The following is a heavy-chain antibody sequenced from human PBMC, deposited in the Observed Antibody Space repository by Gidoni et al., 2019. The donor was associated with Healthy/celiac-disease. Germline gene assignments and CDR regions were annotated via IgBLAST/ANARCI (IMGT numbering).Heavy chain of an antibody. V-gene: IGHV3-33*01. Sequence: QVQLVESGGGVVQPGRSLRLSCAASGFTFSSDGMHWVRQAPGKGLEWVAVIWYDGSNKYYADSVKGRFTISRDNSKNTLYLQMNSLRAEDTAVYYCARGIQLWLDENWFDPWGQGTLVTVSS. CDR2: IWYDGSNK. J-gene: IGHJ5*02. D-gene: IGHD5-18*01. CDR1: GFTFSSDG. CDR3: ARGIQLWLDENWFDP.